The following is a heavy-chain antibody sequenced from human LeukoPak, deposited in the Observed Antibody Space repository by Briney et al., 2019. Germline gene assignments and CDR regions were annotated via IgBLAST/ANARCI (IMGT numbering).Heavy chain of an antibody. J-gene: IGHJ4*02. CDR3: ARFGSDTYGYKYYFDS. Sequence: GASVKVSCKASGYTFTGYYMHWVRQAPGQGLEWMGWINPDNGGTNYAQKFQGRVTMTRDMSISTAYMELSRLRSDDTAVYYCARFGSDTYGYKYYFDSWGQGALVTVSS. CDR2: INPDNGGT. V-gene: IGHV1-2*02. D-gene: IGHD3-16*01. CDR1: GYTFTGYY.